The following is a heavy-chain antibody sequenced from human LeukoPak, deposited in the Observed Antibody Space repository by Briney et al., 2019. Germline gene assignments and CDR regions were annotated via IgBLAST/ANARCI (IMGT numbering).Heavy chain of an antibody. Sequence: GGSLRLSCAASGFTVSSNYMSWVRQAPGKGLEWVSVIYSGGSTYYADSVKGRFTISRDNSKNTLYLQMNSLTVEDTAVYYCAKEYSDRPDYFDYWGQGTLVTVSS. CDR1: GFTVSSNY. D-gene: IGHD5-12*01. J-gene: IGHJ4*02. CDR3: AKEYSDRPDYFDY. V-gene: IGHV3-53*05. CDR2: IYSGGST.